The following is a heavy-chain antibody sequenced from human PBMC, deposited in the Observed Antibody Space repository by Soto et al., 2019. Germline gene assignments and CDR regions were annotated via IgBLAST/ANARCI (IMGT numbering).Heavy chain of an antibody. CDR2: LVVGSGNT. CDR3: AAVPVLRFLKWLPAYFDY. J-gene: IGHJ4*02. Sequence: ASVKVSYKTSGFMFTSSAVQWVRQARGQRLERIGWLVVGSGNTHYAQHFQERVTLTRDMSTGTAYMELSSLRSEDTAVYYCAAVPVLRFLKWLPAYFDYWGQGTLVTVSS. CDR1: GFMFTSSA. V-gene: IGHV1-58*01. D-gene: IGHD3-3*01.